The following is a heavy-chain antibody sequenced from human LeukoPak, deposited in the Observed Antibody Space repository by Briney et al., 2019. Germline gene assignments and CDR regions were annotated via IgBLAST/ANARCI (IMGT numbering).Heavy chain of an antibody. CDR1: GYTFTGYY. D-gene: IGHD6-19*01. Sequence: ASVRVSCKTSGYTFTGYYIHWVRQAPGQGLEWMGWINPNSGGTNYAQKFQGRVTMTRDTSISTAYMELSRLRSDDTAVYYCARHSSGWADFDYWGQGTLVTVSS. J-gene: IGHJ4*02. CDR2: INPNSGGT. CDR3: ARHSSGWADFDY. V-gene: IGHV1-2*02.